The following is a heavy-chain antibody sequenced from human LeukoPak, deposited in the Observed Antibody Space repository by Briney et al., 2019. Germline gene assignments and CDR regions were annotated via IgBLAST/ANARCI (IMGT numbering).Heavy chain of an antibody. Sequence: ASVKVSCKASGYTFTGYYMHWVRQAPGQGLEWMGRINPNSGGTNYAQKFQGRVTMTGDTSISTAYMELSRLRSDDTAVYYCARDAVYAMNWFDPWGQGTLVTVSS. CDR1: GYTFTGYY. D-gene: IGHD2-8*01. J-gene: IGHJ5*02. CDR2: INPNSGGT. V-gene: IGHV1-2*06. CDR3: ARDAVYAMNWFDP.